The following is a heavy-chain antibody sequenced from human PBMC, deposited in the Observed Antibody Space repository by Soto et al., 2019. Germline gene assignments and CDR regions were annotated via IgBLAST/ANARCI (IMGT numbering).Heavy chain of an antibody. D-gene: IGHD2-15*01. V-gene: IGHV1-46*01. CDR1: GCTSASGD. Sequence: GSARVCCKASGCTSASGDMHCATHCAGQGVEGMGMIRPSVSPTYAQKFQGRVSMTMATSTSKVYMDVSSLRSEDTAVSYCPKAASDPSGGSCLPWRPDSWGQGTPVTVSS. CDR3: PKAASDPSGGSCLPWRPDS. J-gene: IGHJ4*02. CDR2: IRPSVSP.